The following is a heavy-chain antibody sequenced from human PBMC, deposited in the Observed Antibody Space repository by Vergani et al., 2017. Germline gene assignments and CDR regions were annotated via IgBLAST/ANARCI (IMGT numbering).Heavy chain of an antibody. D-gene: IGHD6-13*01. V-gene: IGHV4-34*01. Sequence: QVQLQQWGAGLLKPSETLSLTCAVYGGSFSGYYWSWIRQPPGKGLEWIGEINHSGSTNYNPSLKSRVTPSVDTSKHQFYLKLSSVTASDTAVYYWARLSIGLGIAAAEGWFDPWGQGTLVTVSS. J-gene: IGHJ5*02. CDR2: INHSGST. CDR1: GGSFSGYY. CDR3: ARLSIGLGIAAAEGWFDP.